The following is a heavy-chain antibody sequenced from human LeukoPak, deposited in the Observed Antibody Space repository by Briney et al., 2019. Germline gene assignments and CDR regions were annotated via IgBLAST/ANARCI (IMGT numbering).Heavy chain of an antibody. J-gene: IGHJ4*02. D-gene: IGHD3-10*01. CDR3: AAHTYYYSSGSFGH. Sequence: ASVKVFCKASGYSFTSYDINWVRQATGQGPEWIGWMNPSSGNTGYAQRFQGRVTMTRDTSTSTAYLELSSLRSEDTAVYYCAAHTYYYSSGSFGHWGQGTLVTVSS. V-gene: IGHV1-8*01. CDR1: GYSFTSYD. CDR2: MNPSSGNT.